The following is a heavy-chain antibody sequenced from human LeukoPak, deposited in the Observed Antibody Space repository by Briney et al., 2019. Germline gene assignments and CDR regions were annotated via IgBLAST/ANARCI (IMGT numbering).Heavy chain of an antibody. V-gene: IGHV1-69*13. CDR2: IIPIFGTA. CDR3: ARDVYGSGPTPFDY. D-gene: IGHD3-10*01. J-gene: IGHJ4*02. Sequence: SGKVSCKASGGTFSSYAISWVRQAPGQGLEWMGGIIPIFGTANYAQKFQGRVTITADESTSTAYMELSSLRSEDTAVYYCARDVYGSGPTPFDYWGQGTLVTVSS. CDR1: GGTFSSYA.